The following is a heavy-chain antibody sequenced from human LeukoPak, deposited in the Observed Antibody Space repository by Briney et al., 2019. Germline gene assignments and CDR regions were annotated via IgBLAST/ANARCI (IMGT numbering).Heavy chain of an antibody. V-gene: IGHV3-9*01. CDR3: AKDIGIALRGATFEN. CDR2: LSWNGATV. D-gene: IGHD3-10*01. CDR1: GFTFDDYA. J-gene: IGHJ4*02. Sequence: GGSLRLSCAASGFTFDDYAMHWVRQAPGKGLEWVSGLSWNGATVGYADSVKGRFTISRDNTKNSLYLQMSSLKTEDTALYYCAKDIGIALRGATFENWGQGTLVTVSS.